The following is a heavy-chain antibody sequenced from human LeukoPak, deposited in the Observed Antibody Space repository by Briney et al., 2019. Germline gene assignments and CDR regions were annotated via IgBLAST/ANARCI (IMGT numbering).Heavy chain of an antibody. CDR2: ISGSGGST. CDR1: GFTFSSYA. Sequence: GGSLRLSCAASGFTFSSYAMSWVRQAPGKGLEWVSAISGSGGSTYYADSVKGRFTISRDNSKNTLYLQMNSLRAEDTAVYYCAKPAGARPSSSARGYYFDYWGQGTLVTVSS. D-gene: IGHD6-6*01. J-gene: IGHJ4*02. V-gene: IGHV3-23*01. CDR3: AKPAGARPSSSARGYYFDY.